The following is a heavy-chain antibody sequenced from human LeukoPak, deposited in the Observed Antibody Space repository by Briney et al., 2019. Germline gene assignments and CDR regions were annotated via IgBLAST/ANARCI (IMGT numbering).Heavy chain of an antibody. D-gene: IGHD2-15*01. Sequence: TASETLSLTCAVYGGSFSGYYWSWIRQPPGKGLEWIGEINHSGSTNYSPSLKSRVTISVDTSKNQFSLKLSSVTAADTALYYCASCSGGSCYTLDYWGQGTLVTVSS. CDR2: INHSGST. J-gene: IGHJ4*02. CDR3: ASCSGGSCYTLDY. V-gene: IGHV4-34*01. CDR1: GGSFSGYY.